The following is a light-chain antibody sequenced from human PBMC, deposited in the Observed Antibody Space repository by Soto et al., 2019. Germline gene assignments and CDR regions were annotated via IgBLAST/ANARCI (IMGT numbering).Light chain of an antibody. Sequence: EIVLTQSPGTLSLSPGERAALSCRASQSVTGSYLAWYQQKPGQAPRLLIYGVSSRATGVQDRFSCSGSGTDFTLTISRLEPEDYAVYYCQQYGSSPRTYGQGTKVDVK. V-gene: IGKV3-20*01. CDR1: QSVTGSY. J-gene: IGKJ1*01. CDR2: GVS. CDR3: QQYGSSPRT.